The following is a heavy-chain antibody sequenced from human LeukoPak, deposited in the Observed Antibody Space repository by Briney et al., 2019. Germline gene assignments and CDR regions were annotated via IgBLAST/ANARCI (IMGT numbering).Heavy chain of an antibody. J-gene: IGHJ4*02. Sequence: GGPLRLSCTASGFTFSSHTMNWLRQAPGKGLKWVSYVSSSGSHIHYADSVRGRFTITRDNTNTSLYLQMNRLRDDDAAVYCCAETLYYEGLLDYWGQGTLVTVSS. CDR3: AETLYYEGLLDY. V-gene: IGHV3-21*01. CDR2: VSSSGSHI. CDR1: GFTFSSHT. D-gene: IGHD3-22*01.